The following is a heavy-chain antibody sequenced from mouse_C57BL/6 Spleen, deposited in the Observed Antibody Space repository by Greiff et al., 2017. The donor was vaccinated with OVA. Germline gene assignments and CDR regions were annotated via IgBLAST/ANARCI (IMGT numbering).Heavy chain of an antibody. J-gene: IGHJ3*01. Sequence: EVHLVESGGGLVKPGGSLKLSCAASGFTFSSYAMSWVRQTPEKRLEWVATISDGGSYTYYPDNVKGRFTISRDNAKNNLYLQMSHLKSEDTAMYDCARGAQATTWFAYGGQGTLVTVSA. CDR3: ARGAQATTWFAY. CDR1: GFTFSSYA. CDR2: ISDGGSYT. D-gene: IGHD3-2*02. V-gene: IGHV5-4*01.